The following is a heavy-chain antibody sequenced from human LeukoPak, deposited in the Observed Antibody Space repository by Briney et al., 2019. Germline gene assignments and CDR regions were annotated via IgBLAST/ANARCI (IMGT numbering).Heavy chain of an antibody. CDR1: GFTFSSYG. V-gene: IGHV3-30*02. CDR2: IEYDGSYK. J-gene: IGHJ4*02. Sequence: GGSLRLSCAASGFTFSSYGMHWVRQAPGKGLEWLTFIEYDGSYKYYADSVKGRFTISRDHSENTLYLQMNSLRAEDTAVYYRAKDTYGLARVTLVGGDYWGQGTLVTVSS. D-gene: IGHD3-10*02. CDR3: AKDTYGLARVTLVGGDY.